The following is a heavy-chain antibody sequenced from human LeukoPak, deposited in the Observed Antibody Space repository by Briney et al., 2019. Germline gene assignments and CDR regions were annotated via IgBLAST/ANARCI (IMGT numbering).Heavy chain of an antibody. J-gene: IGHJ4*02. D-gene: IGHD3-22*01. CDR1: GYTFTGYY. CDR3: ASPSAYDSGGESDY. V-gene: IGHV1-2*02. Sequence: ASVKVSCKASGYTFTGYYMHWVRQAPGQGLEWMGWINPNSGGTNYAQKFQGRVTMTRDTSISTAYMELSRLRSDDTAVYYCASPSAYDSGGESDYWGQGTLVTVSS. CDR2: INPNSGGT.